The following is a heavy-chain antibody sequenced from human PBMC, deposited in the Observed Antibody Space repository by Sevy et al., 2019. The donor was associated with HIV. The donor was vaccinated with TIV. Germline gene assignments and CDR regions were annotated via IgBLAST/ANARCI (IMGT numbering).Heavy chain of an antibody. J-gene: IGHJ4*02. Sequence: ASVKVSCKASGYTFTSYGISWVRQAPGQGLEWMGWISAYNGNTNYAQKLQGRVTMTTDTSTSTAYMELRSLRSDDTAVYYCARSFPVANRITGLPHLGWYFDYWGQGTLVTVSS. CDR3: ARSFPVANRITGLPHLGWYFDY. CDR1: GYTFTSYG. CDR2: ISAYNGNT. D-gene: IGHD3-16*01. V-gene: IGHV1-18*01.